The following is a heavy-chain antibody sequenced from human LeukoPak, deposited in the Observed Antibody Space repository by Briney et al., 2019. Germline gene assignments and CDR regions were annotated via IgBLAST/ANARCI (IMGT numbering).Heavy chain of an antibody. V-gene: IGHV4-34*01. J-gene: IGHJ4*02. D-gene: IGHD2-15*01. CDR2: INHRGSS. CDR1: GGSFSGYY. CDR3: ARDKFCSDTGSCNIGLFDF. Sequence: PSETLSLTCGVFGGSFSGYYWTSLPQPPRKGLEWIGQINHRGSSHYNPSLRSRVTISVDTSKTQFSLKLTSVTAADTAVYYCARDKFCSDTGSCNIGLFDFWGQGALVTVSS.